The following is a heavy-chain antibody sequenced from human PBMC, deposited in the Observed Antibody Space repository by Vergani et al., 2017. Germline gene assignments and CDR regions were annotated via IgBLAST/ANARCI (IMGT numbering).Heavy chain of an antibody. D-gene: IGHD3-3*01. CDR3: AREAYYDFWSGYYRVVDYYYYMDV. CDR1: GFTFSSYA. Sequence: VQLVESGGGLVQPGRSLRLSCAASGFTFSSYAMHWVRQAPGKGLEWVAVISYDGSNKYYADSVKGRFTISRDNSKNTLYLQMNSLRAEDTAVYYCAREAYYDFWSGYYRVVDYYYYMDVWGKGTTVTVSS. J-gene: IGHJ6*03. V-gene: IGHV3-30-3*01. CDR2: ISYDGSNK.